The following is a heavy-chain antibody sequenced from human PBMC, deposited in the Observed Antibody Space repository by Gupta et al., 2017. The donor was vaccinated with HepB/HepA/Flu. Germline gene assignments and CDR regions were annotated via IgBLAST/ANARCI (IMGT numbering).Heavy chain of an antibody. CDR3: ARWTHDSYSFYYMDV. D-gene: IGHD2-21*02. V-gene: IGHV3-7*01. J-gene: IGHJ6*03. CDR2: IKEDGSQK. CDR1: GLSFSNHW. Sequence: EVQLVESGGGLVQSGGFLRLSCAASGLSFSNHWLTWVRQAPGKGLEWVASIKEDGSQKIYMDSVKGRFTISRDNAKNSLYLQMDSLRAEDMAVYYCARWTHDSYSFYYMDVWGKGTTVTVSS.